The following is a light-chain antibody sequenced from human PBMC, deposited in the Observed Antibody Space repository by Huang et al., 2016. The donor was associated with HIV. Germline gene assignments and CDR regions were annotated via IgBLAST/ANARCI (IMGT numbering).Light chain of an antibody. CDR2: GAS. V-gene: IGKV3-15*01. CDR1: QSVSSN. Sequence: EIVMTQSPATLSVSPRERATLSCRASQSVSSNLAWYQQKPGQAPRILIYGASTRATGIPARFSGSGSGTEFTLTISSLQSEDFAVYYCQQYNNWLFTFGPGTKVDIK. J-gene: IGKJ3*01. CDR3: QQYNNWLFT.